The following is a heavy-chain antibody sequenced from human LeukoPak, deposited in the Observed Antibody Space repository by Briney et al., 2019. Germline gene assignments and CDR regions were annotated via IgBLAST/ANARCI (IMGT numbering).Heavy chain of an antibody. CDR3: ARGYGDYPLAVDY. D-gene: IGHD4-17*01. CDR2: IWYDGSNK. Sequence: GGPLRLSCAASGFTFSSYGMHWVRQAPGKGLEWVAVIWYDGSNKYYADSVKGRFTISRDNSRNTLYLQMNSLRAEDTAVYYCARGYGDYPLAVDYWGQGTLVTVSS. J-gene: IGHJ4*02. V-gene: IGHV3-33*01. CDR1: GFTFSSYG.